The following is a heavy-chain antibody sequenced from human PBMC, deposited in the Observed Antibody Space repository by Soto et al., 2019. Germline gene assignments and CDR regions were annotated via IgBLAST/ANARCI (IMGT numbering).Heavy chain of an antibody. J-gene: IGHJ4*02. V-gene: IGHV2-5*02. CDR3: AHKLVPPHLFDY. D-gene: IGHD6-13*01. CDR2: IYWDDDK. Sequence: QITLKESGPTLVKPTQTLTLTCTFSGLSLSTSGVGVGWIRQPPGKALEWLALIYWDDDKRYSPSLKSRLTITKDTSKNQVVLTMTNMDPVDTATYYCAHKLVPPHLFDYWGQGTLVTVSS. CDR1: GLSLSTSGVG.